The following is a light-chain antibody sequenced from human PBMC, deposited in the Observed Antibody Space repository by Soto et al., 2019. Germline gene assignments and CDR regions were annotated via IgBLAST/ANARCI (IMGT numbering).Light chain of an antibody. CDR1: QTINKW. J-gene: IGKJ1*01. V-gene: IGKV1-5*01. Sequence: DIQMTQSPSTLSASVGDRVTITCRASQTINKWLAWYQQKPGQAPQLLISDASSLRDGVPSRFSGSGSGTEFTLTMSCLRREDFGIYYCQQYSDYSSFGHGTKVEIK. CDR3: QQYSDYSS. CDR2: DAS.